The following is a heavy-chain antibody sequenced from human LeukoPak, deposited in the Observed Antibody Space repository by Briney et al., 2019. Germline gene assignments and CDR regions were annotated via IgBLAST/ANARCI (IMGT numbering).Heavy chain of an antibody. J-gene: IGHJ3*02. CDR1: GFTFSSNW. Sequence: GGSLRLSCVASGFTFSSNWMHWVRQGPGKGLVWVSRINSDGSETSNADSVKGRFTISRDNAKNTLYLQMNSLRAEDTAVYYCARAGEGLLAYSFDIWGQGTTVTVSS. CDR2: INSDGSET. V-gene: IGHV3-74*01. D-gene: IGHD1-26*01. CDR3: ARAGEGLLAYSFDI.